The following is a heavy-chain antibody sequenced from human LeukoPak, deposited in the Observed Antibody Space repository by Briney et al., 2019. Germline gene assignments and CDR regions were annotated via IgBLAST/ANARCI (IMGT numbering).Heavy chain of an antibody. D-gene: IGHD5-12*01. CDR2: ISYDGSNK. V-gene: IGHV3-30-3*01. Sequence: GRSLRLSCAASGFTFSSYAMHWVRQAPGKGLEWVAVISYDGSNKYYADSVKGRFSISRDNAKNSLYLQMNSLRDEDSAIYYCARERAISGYDFGLDYWGQGTLVTVSS. CDR3: ARERAISGYDFGLDY. J-gene: IGHJ4*02. CDR1: GFTFSSYA.